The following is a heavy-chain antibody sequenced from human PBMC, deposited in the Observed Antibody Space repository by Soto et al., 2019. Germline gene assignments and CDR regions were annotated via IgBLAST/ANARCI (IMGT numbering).Heavy chain of an antibody. V-gene: IGHV1-46*01. Sequence: GASVKVSCKASGYTFTSYYMHWGRQAPGQGLEWMGIINPSGGSTSYAQKFQGRVTMTRDTSTSTAYMELSSQRSEDIDVYYCARLGSQRIPFDYWGQGTLVTVSS. CDR1: GYTFTSYY. J-gene: IGHJ4*02. CDR3: ARLGSQRIPFDY. CDR2: INPSGGST. D-gene: IGHD2-15*01.